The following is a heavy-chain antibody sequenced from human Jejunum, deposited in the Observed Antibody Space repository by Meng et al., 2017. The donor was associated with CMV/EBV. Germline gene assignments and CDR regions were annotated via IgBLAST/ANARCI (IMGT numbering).Heavy chain of an antibody. CDR1: DASVTSSSYY. D-gene: IGHD3-3*01. Sequence: SDASVTSSSYYWGWIRQPPGKGLEWIGSILYSGSTFYNLSLKSRVTISIDESKNQFSLKLSSVTAADTAIYYCARALGGRRITIFDSWGQGALVTVSS. V-gene: IGHV4-39*07. CDR2: ILYSGST. J-gene: IGHJ4*02. CDR3: ARALGGRRITIFDS.